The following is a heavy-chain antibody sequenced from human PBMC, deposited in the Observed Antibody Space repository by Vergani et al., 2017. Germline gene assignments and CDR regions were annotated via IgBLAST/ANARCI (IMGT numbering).Heavy chain of an antibody. Sequence: EVQLVESGGGLVKPGGSLRLSCAASGFTFSSYTMNWVRQAPGKGLEWVSSISSSSDYIFYADSVKGRFTISRDNAKNSLFLQMNSLRAEDTAVYYCARVVYYDSSGLVVWGQGTLVTVSS. CDR1: GFTFSSYT. J-gene: IGHJ4*02. D-gene: IGHD3-22*01. CDR2: ISSSSDYI. CDR3: ARVVYYDSSGLVV. V-gene: IGHV3-21*01.